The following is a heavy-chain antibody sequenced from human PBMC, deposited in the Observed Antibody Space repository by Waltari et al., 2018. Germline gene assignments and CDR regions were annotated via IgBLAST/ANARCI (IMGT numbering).Heavy chain of an antibody. CDR2: NNDDGTKE. Sequence: EVQLVESGGGLVQPGGYLGLSCVASGFDFNGYWLGWFRQAPGKSLEWVANNNDDGTKEFYVESLKGRVTISRDNAKNSVYLQTTSLRAEDTALYYCARSGLVSAFDYWGQGSLVTVAS. V-gene: IGHV3-7*01. CDR3: ARSGLVSAFDY. D-gene: IGHD3-9*01. CDR1: GFDFNGYW. J-gene: IGHJ4*02.